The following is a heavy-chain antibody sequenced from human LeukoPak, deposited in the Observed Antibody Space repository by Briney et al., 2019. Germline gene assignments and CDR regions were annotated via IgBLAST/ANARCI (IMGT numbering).Heavy chain of an antibody. CDR2: IKQDGSEK. J-gene: IGHJ4*02. CDR1: GFTFSNYW. V-gene: IGHV3-7*01. D-gene: IGHD6-19*01. Sequence: PGGSLRLSCEGSGFTFSNYWMSWVRQAPGKGLEWVANIKQDGSEKYYVDSVKGRFTISRDNAKNSLYLQMNSLRAEDTAVYYCARDSRAVAGRKNDYWGQGTLVTVSS. CDR3: ARDSRAVAGRKNDY.